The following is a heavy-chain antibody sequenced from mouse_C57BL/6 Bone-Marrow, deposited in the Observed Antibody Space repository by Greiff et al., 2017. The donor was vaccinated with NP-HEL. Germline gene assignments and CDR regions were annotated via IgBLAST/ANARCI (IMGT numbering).Heavy chain of an antibody. D-gene: IGHD1-1*01. CDR1: GYTFTSYG. V-gene: IGHV1-81*01. J-gene: IGHJ4*01. CDR2: IYPRSGNT. CDR3: ARNYGSSSYYAMDY. Sequence: QVQLKESGAELARPGASVKLSCKASGYTFTSYGISWVKQRTGQGLEWIGEIYPRSGNTYYNEKFKGKATLTADKSSSTAYMELRILTSEDSAVYFCARNYGSSSYYAMDYWGQGTSVTVSS.